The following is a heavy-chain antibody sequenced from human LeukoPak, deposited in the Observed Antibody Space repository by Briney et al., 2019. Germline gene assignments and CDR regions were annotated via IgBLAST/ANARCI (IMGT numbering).Heavy chain of an antibody. V-gene: IGHV3-30-3*01. CDR2: ISYDGSNK. CDR1: GFTFSSYA. J-gene: IGHJ4*02. D-gene: IGHD3-22*01. CDR3: ARDLGRSDSSGYADY. Sequence: PGGSLRLSCAASGFTFSSYAMHWVRQAPGKGLEWVAVISYDGSNKYYADSVKGRFTISRDNSKNTLYLQMNSLRAEDTAAYYCARDLGRSDSSGYADYWGQGTLVTVSS.